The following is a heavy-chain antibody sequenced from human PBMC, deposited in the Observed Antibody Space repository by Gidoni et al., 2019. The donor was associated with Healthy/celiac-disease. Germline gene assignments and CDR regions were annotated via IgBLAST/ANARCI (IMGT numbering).Heavy chain of an antibody. D-gene: IGHD4-17*01. Sequence: QVQLVESGGGLVKPGGSLRLSCESSGFTFSDYYMSWIRPAPGKGLEWVSYISSSSSYTNYADSVKGRFTISRDNAKNSLYLQMNSLRAEDTAVYYCARLALVGDYVRYYFDYWGQGTLVTVSS. CDR2: ISSSSSYT. V-gene: IGHV3-11*05. J-gene: IGHJ4*02. CDR3: ARLALVGDYVRYYFDY. CDR1: GFTFSDYY.